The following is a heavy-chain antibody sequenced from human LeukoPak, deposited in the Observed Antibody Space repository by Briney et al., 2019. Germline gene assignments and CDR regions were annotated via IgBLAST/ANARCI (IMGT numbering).Heavy chain of an antibody. Sequence: LGESLKISCKGSGYSFTSYWIAWVRQMPGKGLEWMGIIFPGDSDTRYSPFFQGQVTISADKSISTAYLQWSSLKASDTAMYYCARRGCSSTRCYNWFDPWGQGTLVTVSS. CDR3: ARRGCSSTRCYNWFDP. J-gene: IGHJ5*02. CDR1: GYSFTSYW. D-gene: IGHD2-2*01. CDR2: IFPGDSDT. V-gene: IGHV5-51*01.